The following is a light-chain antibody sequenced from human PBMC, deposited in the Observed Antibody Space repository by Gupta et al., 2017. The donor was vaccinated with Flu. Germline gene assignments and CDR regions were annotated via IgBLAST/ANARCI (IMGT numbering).Light chain of an antibody. J-gene: IGLJ1*01. V-gene: IGLV2-8*01. Sequence: QSALTQPPSASGSPGQSVAISCTGNSNDVGGYNYVSWYQQHPGKAPKLMIYEVSKRPSGVPDRFSGSKSGNTASLTVSGLQAEDEADYFCSSYAGSTDFYVFGTGTKVSVL. CDR2: EVS. CDR1: SNDVGGYNY. CDR3: SSYAGSTDFYV.